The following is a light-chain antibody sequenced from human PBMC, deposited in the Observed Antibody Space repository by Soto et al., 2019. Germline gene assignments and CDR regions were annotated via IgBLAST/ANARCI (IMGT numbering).Light chain of an antibody. CDR1: QSLLHSNGYNY. CDR2: LGS. J-gene: IGKJ4*01. V-gene: IGKV2-28*01. Sequence: DIVMTQSPLSLPVTPGEPASISCRSSQSLLHSNGYNYLDWYLQKPGQSPQLLIDLGSNRASGVPEGFSGSGSGTDFTLKISRVEAEDVGVYYCMQALQTPLTFGGGTKVEIK. CDR3: MQALQTPLT.